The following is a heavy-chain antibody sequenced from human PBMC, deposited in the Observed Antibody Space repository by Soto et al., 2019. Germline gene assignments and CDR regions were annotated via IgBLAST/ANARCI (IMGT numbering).Heavy chain of an antibody. V-gene: IGHV4-30-2*01. CDR2: IYHSGST. CDR1: GGSISSGGYS. J-gene: IGHJ4*02. CDR3: ARASGIAVAGLDY. Sequence: SETLSLTCAVSGGSISSGGYSWSWIRQPPGKGLEWIGYIYHSGSTYYNPSLKSRVTISVDRSKNQFSLKLSSVTAADTAVYYCARASGIAVAGLDYWRQGTLVTVSS. D-gene: IGHD6-19*01.